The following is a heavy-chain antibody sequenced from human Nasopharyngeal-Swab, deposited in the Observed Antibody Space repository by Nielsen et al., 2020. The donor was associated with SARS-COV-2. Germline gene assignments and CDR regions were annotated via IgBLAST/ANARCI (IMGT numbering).Heavy chain of an antibody. J-gene: IGHJ6*03. V-gene: IGHV4-31*02. CDR2: IYYSGST. D-gene: IGHD3-10*01. Sequence: WIRQPPGKSLEWIGYIYYSGSTYYNPSLKSRVTISVDTSKNQFSLKLSSVTAADTAVYYCARNWRSGSMDVWGKGTTVTVSS. CDR3: ARNWRSGSMDV.